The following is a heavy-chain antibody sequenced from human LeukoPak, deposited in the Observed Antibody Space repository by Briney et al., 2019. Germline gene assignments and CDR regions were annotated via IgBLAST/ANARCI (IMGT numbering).Heavy chain of an antibody. CDR2: IYYSGST. Sequence: SSETLSLTWTVSGGSINNYYWSWIRQPLGKGLEWIGYIYYSGSTNYNPSLKSRVTISVDTSKNQFSLKMSSVTAADTAVYYCARERSMVRGMSWFDPWGQGTLVTVSS. CDR3: ARERSMVRGMSWFDP. J-gene: IGHJ5*02. V-gene: IGHV4-59*01. D-gene: IGHD3-10*01. CDR1: GGSINNYY.